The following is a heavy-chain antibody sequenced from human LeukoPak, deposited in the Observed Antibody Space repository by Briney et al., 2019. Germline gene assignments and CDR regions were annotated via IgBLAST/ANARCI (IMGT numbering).Heavy chain of an antibody. D-gene: IGHD4-17*01. Sequence: SETLSLTCAVYGGSFSGYYWSWIRQPPRKGLEWIGEINHSGSTNYNPSLKGRVTISVDTSKNQFSLKLSSVTAADTAVYYCARRKPLDYGDYPATNWFDPWGQGTLVTVSS. CDR2: INHSGST. CDR3: ARRKPLDYGDYPATNWFDP. CDR1: GGSFSGYY. J-gene: IGHJ5*02. V-gene: IGHV4-34*01.